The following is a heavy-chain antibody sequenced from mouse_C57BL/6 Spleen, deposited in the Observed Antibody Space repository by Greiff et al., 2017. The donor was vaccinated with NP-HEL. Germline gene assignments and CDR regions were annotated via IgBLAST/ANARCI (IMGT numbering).Heavy chain of an antibody. CDR1: GYTFTSYW. Sequence: QVQLKQPGAELVRPGTSVKLSCKASGYTFTSYWMHWVKQRPGQGLEWIGVIDPSDSYTNYNQKFKGKATLTVDTSSSTAYMQLSSLTSEDSAVYYCASVGWDGDFDYWGQGTTLTVSS. CDR3: ASVGWDGDFDY. CDR2: IDPSDSYT. J-gene: IGHJ2*01. V-gene: IGHV1-59*01. D-gene: IGHD4-1*01.